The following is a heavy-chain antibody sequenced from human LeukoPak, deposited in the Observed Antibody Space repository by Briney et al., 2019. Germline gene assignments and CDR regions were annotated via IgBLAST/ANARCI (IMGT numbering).Heavy chain of an antibody. D-gene: IGHD6-13*01. Sequence: GGSLRLSCAASGFTVSSNYMSWVRQAPGKGLEWVSVIYSGGATYYADSVKGRFTVSRHTSKNTLFLQMNSLRAEDTAVYYCARVLAAAGGLNWFDPWGQGTLVTVSS. CDR3: ARVLAAAGGLNWFDP. V-gene: IGHV3-53*04. CDR1: GFTVSSNY. CDR2: IYSGGAT. J-gene: IGHJ5*02.